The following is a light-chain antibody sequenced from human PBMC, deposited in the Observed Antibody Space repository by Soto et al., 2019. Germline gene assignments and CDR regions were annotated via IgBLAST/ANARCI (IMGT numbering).Light chain of an antibody. V-gene: IGLV2-14*01. CDR2: DVS. J-gene: IGLJ1*01. CDR3: SSYTSSSILYV. CDR1: SSDVGGYNY. Sequence: SVLTQPAYVSGSPGQSITISCIGTSSDVGGYNYVSWYQQHPGKAPKLMIYDVSNRPSGVSNRFSGSKSGNTASLTISGLQAEDEADYYCSSYTSSSILYVFGTGTKVTVL.